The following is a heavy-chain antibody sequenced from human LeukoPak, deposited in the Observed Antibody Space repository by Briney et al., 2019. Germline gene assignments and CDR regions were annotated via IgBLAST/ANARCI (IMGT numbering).Heavy chain of an antibody. D-gene: IGHD2-15*01. CDR1: GFTFSSYA. J-gene: IGHJ4*02. CDR3: AKVSSGRYCSSGSCYFDY. Sequence: PGGSLRLSCAASGFTFSSYAMSWVRQAPGKGLEWVSAISGGGDSTYYADSVKGRFTISRDNSKNTLYLQMNSLRAEDTAVYYCAKVSSGRYCSSGSCYFDYWGQGTLVTVSS. CDR2: ISGGGDST. V-gene: IGHV3-23*01.